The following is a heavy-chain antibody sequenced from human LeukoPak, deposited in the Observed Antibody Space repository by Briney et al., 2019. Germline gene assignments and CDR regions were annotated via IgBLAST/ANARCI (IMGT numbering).Heavy chain of an antibody. CDR3: TRGPGPFDY. CDR2: ISSSGSNI. V-gene: IGHV3-48*03. Sequence: PGRSLRLSCAASGFTFSSYEMNWVRQAPGKGLEWVSYISSSGSNIYYADSVKGRFTISRDNAKNSLYLQMNSLRAEDTAVYYCTRGPGPFDYWGQGTLATVSS. CDR1: GFTFSSYE. J-gene: IGHJ4*02. D-gene: IGHD3-10*01.